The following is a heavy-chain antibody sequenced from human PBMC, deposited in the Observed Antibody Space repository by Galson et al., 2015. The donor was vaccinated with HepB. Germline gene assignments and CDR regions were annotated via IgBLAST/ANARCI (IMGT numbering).Heavy chain of an antibody. CDR3: ARDDYYDSSGYYWDYYYGMDV. V-gene: IGHV3-30-3*01. D-gene: IGHD3-22*01. CDR2: ISYDGSNK. Sequence: SLRLSCAASGFTFSSYAMHWVRQAPGKGLEWVAVISYDGSNKYYADSVKGRFTISRDNSKNTLYLQMNSLRAEDTAVYYCARDDYYDSSGYYWDYYYGMDVWGQGTTVTVSS. CDR1: GFTFSSYA. J-gene: IGHJ6*02.